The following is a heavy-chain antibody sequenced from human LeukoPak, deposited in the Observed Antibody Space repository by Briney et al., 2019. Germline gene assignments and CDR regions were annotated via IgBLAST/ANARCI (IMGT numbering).Heavy chain of an antibody. D-gene: IGHD3-3*01. CDR2: INPNSGGT. CDR1: GYTFTGYY. V-gene: IGHV1-2*02. CDR3: ARGTLYYDFWSGYSTDFDY. Sequence: ASVKVSCKASGYTFTGYYMHWVRQAPGQGLEWMGWINPNSGGTNYAQKFQGRFTMTRDTSISTAYMELSRLRSDDTAVYYCARGTLYYDFWSGYSTDFDYWGQGTLVTVSS. J-gene: IGHJ4*02.